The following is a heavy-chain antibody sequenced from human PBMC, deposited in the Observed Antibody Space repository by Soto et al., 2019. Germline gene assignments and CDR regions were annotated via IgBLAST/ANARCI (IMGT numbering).Heavy chain of an antibody. Sequence: GGSLRLSCFASGFTVGSYAMSWVRPAPGKGLEWVSSITGASYNIFYADSVKGRFTISRDNSKNTVYLQMNSLRAEDTAVYYCAKDPTSSFFPTAWSPFWGQGTPVTVSS. CDR3: AKDPTSSFFPTAWSPF. D-gene: IGHD2-21*02. J-gene: IGHJ4*02. CDR2: ITGASYNI. V-gene: IGHV3-23*01. CDR1: GFTVGSYA.